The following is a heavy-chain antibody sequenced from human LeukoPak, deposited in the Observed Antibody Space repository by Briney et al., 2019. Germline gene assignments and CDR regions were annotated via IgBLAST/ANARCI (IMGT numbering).Heavy chain of an antibody. V-gene: IGHV3-7*03. CDR3: ARGGGLDV. CDR1: GFTFSSYW. CDR2: INHNGNVS. J-gene: IGHJ6*02. Sequence: PGGSLRLSCAASGFTFSSYWMNWARQAPGKGLEWVASINHNGNVSYYVDSVKGRFTISRDNAKNSLYLQMRNLRAEDTAVYFCARGGGLDVWGQGATVTVSS. D-gene: IGHD3-16*01.